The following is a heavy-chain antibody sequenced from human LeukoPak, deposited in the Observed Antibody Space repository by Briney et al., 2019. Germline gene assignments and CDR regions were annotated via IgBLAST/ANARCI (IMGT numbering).Heavy chain of an antibody. V-gene: IGHV3-49*04. J-gene: IGHJ4*02. Sequence: GGSLRLSCTASGFTHGDYAMRCARHAPGKGGEGVGFIRSKSYGGTIEYAASVKGRFTISRDDSKSIAYLQMNSLKTEGTALYYCTRDPYCRSSSCYWGIDYWGEGTLVTVSS. D-gene: IGHD2-15*01. CDR2: IRSKSYGGTI. CDR1: GFTHGDYA. CDR3: TRDPYCRSSSCYWGIDY.